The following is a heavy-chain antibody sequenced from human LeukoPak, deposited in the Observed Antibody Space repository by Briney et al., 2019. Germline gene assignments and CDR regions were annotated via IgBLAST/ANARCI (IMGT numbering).Heavy chain of an antibody. CDR2: ISSSGTTI. D-gene: IGHD6-19*01. J-gene: IGHJ4*02. V-gene: IGHV3-48*03. CDR1: GFTFSNYE. Sequence: GGSLRLSCAASGFTFSNYEVNWVRQAPGKGLEWVSYISSSGTTIYYADSVKGRFTISRDTAKNSLYLQMSSLRADDTAVYYCARVSRAVAGTGSFDYWGQGTLVTVSP. CDR3: ARVSRAVAGTGSFDY.